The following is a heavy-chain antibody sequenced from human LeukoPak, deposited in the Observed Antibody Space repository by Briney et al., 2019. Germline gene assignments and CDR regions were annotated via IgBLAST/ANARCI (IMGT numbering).Heavy chain of an antibody. CDR3: AKKNYPSLGYCSGGSCPN. J-gene: IGHJ4*02. CDR2: IQYDGSNK. D-gene: IGHD2-15*01. V-gene: IGHV3-30*02. Sequence: GGSLRLSCAASGFTFSSYGMHWVRQAPGKGLEWVAFIQYDGSNKYYADSVKGRFTISRDNSKNTLYLQMNSLRAEDTAVYYCAKKNYPSLGYCSGGSCPNWGQGTLVIVSS. CDR1: GFTFSSYG.